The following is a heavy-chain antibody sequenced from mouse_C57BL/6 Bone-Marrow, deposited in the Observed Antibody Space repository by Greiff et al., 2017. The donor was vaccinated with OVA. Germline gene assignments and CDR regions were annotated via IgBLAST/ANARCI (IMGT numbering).Heavy chain of an antibody. J-gene: IGHJ2*01. D-gene: IGHD2-4*01. CDR2: IWSGGST. Sequence: VKVEESGPGLVQPSQSLSITCTVSGFSLTSYGVHWVRQSPGKGLEWLGVIWSGGSTDYNAAFISRLSISKDNSKSQVFFKMNSLQADDTAIYYCARGYYDYDGGDFDYWGQGTTLTVSS. CDR3: ARGYYDYDGGDFDY. CDR1: GFSLTSYG. V-gene: IGHV2-2*01.